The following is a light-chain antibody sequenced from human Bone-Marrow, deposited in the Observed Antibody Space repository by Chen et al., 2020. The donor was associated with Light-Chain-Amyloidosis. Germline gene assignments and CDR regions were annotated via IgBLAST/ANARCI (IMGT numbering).Light chain of an antibody. J-gene: IGLJ3*02. V-gene: IGLV3-25*03. Sequence: SFELTQPPSVSVSPAQTPSNPCSGHALPNQYAYWYQQKAAQAPLLIIFKDTERPSGIPERFSGSSSGTTVTLTISGVLAEDEADYYCQSADTSDIGVFGGGTKLTVL. CDR3: QSADTSDIGV. CDR2: KDT. CDR1: ALPNQY.